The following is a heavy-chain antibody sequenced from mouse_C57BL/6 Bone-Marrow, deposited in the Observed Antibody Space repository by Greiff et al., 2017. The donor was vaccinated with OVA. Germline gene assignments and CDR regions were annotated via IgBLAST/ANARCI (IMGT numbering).Heavy chain of an antibody. V-gene: IGHV1-75*01. D-gene: IGHD2-9*01. Sequence: QVQLKESGPELVKPGASVKISCKASGYTFTDYYINWVKQRPGQGLEWIGWIFPGSGSTYYNEKFKGKATLTVDKSSSTAYMLLSSLTSEDSAVYFCARPTMVTAYFDYWGQGTTLTVSS. CDR2: IFPGSGST. CDR1: GYTFTDYY. CDR3: ARPTMVTAYFDY. J-gene: IGHJ2*01.